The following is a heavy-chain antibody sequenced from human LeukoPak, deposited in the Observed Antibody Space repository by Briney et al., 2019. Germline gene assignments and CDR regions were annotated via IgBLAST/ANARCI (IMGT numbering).Heavy chain of an antibody. J-gene: IGHJ3*02. Sequence: GSLRLSCAASGFTVSSNYMSWVRQPPGKGLEWIGSIYYSGSTYYNPSLKSRVTISVDTSKNQFSLKLSSVTAADTAVYYCARHRQGSGPNDAFDIWGQGTMVTVSS. CDR2: IYYSGST. CDR1: GFTVSSNY. V-gene: IGHV4-39*01. CDR3: ARHRQGSGPNDAFDI.